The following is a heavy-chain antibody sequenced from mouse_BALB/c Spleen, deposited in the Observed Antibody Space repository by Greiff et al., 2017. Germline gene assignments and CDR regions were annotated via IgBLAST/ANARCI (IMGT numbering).Heavy chain of an antibody. CDR2: INSNGGCT. CDR3: ARGLYGNYAWFAY. Sequence: EVKVVESGGGLVQPGGSLKLSCAASGYTFSSYGMSWVRQTPDKRLELVATINSNGGCTYYPDSVKGRFTISRDNAKNTLYLQMSSLKSEDTAMYYCARGLYGNYAWFAYWGQGTLVTVSA. CDR1: GYTFSSYG. J-gene: IGHJ3*01. V-gene: IGHV5-6-3*01. D-gene: IGHD2-10*02.